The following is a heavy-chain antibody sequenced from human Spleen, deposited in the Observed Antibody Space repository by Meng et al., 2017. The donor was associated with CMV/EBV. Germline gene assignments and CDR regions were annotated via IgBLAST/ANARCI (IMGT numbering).Heavy chain of an antibody. Sequence: FSSYAISWVRQAPGQGLEWMGGIIPIFDTANYAQKFQGRVTITTDESTNTAHMELSSLRSEDTAVYYCTRGVPNDVWFGDSRNWFDPWGQGTLVTVSS. D-gene: IGHD3-10*01. V-gene: IGHV1-69*05. CDR1: FSSYA. J-gene: IGHJ5*02. CDR2: IIPIFDTA. CDR3: TRGVPNDVWFGDSRNWFDP.